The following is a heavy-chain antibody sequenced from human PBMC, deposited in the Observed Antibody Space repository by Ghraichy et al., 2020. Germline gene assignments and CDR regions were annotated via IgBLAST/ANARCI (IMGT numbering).Heavy chain of an antibody. Sequence: LLLTCAASGFTFSRCGMHWVRQAPGKGLEWVAFTQTDDSEKKYADSVKGRFTISRDNFKNTLYLQMNSLRTEDTAVYYCVKDMIFQVDASDVWGQGTMVTVSS. D-gene: IGHD3/OR15-3a*01. CDR1: GFTFSRCG. V-gene: IGHV3-30*02. CDR3: VKDMIFQVDASDV. CDR2: TQTDDSEK. J-gene: IGHJ3*01.